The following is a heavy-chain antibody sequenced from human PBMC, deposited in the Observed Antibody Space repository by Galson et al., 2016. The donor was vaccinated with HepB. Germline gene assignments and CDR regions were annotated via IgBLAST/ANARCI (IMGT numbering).Heavy chain of an antibody. CDR2: VSRNGDKT. Sequence: SLRLSCAASEFTFSTYAMHWVRQAPGKGLEYVSAVSRNGDKTYYADSVKGRFTISRDNAKNTLYLQMTSLRAEDTAMYYCATHNWSQDRNLDYWGQGTLVTVAS. CDR1: EFTFSTYA. D-gene: IGHD1-20*01. J-gene: IGHJ4*02. CDR3: ATHNWSQDRNLDY. V-gene: IGHV3-64D*06.